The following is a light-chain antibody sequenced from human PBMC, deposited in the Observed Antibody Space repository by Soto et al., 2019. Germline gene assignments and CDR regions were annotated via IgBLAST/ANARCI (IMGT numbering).Light chain of an antibody. CDR1: QTVRNN. Sequence: EFVLTQSPGTLSLSPGERATLSCRASQTVRNNYLAWYQQKPGQAPRLLIYDASTRATAVPAGFTASGSGTEFTLSISSLQSDDFGVYYCQQYDTWPRTFGQGTKVDIK. CDR2: DAS. J-gene: IGKJ1*01. V-gene: IGKV3-15*01. CDR3: QQYDTWPRT.